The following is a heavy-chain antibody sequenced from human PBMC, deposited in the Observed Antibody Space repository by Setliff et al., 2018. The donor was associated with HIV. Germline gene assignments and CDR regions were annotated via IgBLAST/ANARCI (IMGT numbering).Heavy chain of an antibody. J-gene: IGHJ3*02. CDR3: AADPQTGTTSYDAFDI. CDR2: IVVGSGNT. Sequence: SVKVSCKASGFTLTNSAVQWVRQARGQRLEGIGWIVVGSGNTNYAQKFQERVTITREMSTSRAYMELSGLRTEDTDVYYCAADPQTGTTSYDAFDIWGQGTVVTVSS. CDR1: GFTLTNSA. D-gene: IGHD1-7*01. V-gene: IGHV1-58*01.